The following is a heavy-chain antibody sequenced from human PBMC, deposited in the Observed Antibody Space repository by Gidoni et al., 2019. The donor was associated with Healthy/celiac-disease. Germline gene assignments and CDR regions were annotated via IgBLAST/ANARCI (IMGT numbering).Heavy chain of an antibody. J-gene: IGHJ4*02. V-gene: IGHV4-59*01. CDR3: ARLLYSYGAFIDY. CDR2: IYYSGST. D-gene: IGHD5-18*01. Sequence: QVQLQESGPGLVKPSETLSLTCTVSGGSISSYYWSWIRQPPGKGLEWIGYIYYSGSTNYNPSLKSRVTISVDTSKNQFSLKLSSVTAADTAVYYCARLLYSYGAFIDYWGQGTLVTVSS. CDR1: GGSISSYY.